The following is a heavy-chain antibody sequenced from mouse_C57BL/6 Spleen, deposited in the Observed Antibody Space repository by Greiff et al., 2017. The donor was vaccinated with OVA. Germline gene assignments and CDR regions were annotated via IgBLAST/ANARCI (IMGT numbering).Heavy chain of an antibody. V-gene: IGHV1-15*01. CDR3: TRTGFTTVVAPPFDY. D-gene: IGHD1-1*01. CDR2: IDPETGGT. J-gene: IGHJ2*01. CDR1: GYTFTDYE. Sequence: QVQLKESGAELVRPGASVTLSCKASGYTFTDYEMHWVKQTPVHGLEWIGAIDPETGGTAYNQKFKGKAILTADKSSSTAYMELRSLTSEDSAVYYCTRTGFTTVVAPPFDYWGQGTTLTVSS.